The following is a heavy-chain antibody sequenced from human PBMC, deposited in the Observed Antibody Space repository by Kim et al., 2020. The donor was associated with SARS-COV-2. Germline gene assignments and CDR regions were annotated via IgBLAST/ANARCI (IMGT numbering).Heavy chain of an antibody. CDR3: ASGKLRGGYSYGLDY. D-gene: IGHD5-18*01. J-gene: IGHJ4*02. V-gene: IGHV4-34*01. CDR2: INHSGST. CDR1: GGSFSGYY. Sequence: SETLSLTCAVYGGSFSGYYWSWIRQPPGKGLEWIGEINHSGSTNYNPSLKSRVTISVDTSKNQFSLKLSSVTAADTAVYYCASGKLRGGYSYGLDYWGQGTLVTVSS.